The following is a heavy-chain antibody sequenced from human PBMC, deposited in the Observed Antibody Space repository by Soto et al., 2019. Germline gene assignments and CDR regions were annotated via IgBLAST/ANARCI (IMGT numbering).Heavy chain of an antibody. D-gene: IGHD3-10*01. V-gene: IGHV4-38-2*01. Sequence: PSETLSLTCVVSGYSISSGHYWGWSQQPPGKGLEWIGSIYHSGSTFYTPSLKSRVTISVDTSKNQFSLKLSSVTAADTAVYYCARTGERWLAGGYYFDYWGQGTLVTVSS. CDR3: ARTGERWLAGGYYFDY. CDR1: GYSISSGHY. CDR2: IYHSGST. J-gene: IGHJ4*02.